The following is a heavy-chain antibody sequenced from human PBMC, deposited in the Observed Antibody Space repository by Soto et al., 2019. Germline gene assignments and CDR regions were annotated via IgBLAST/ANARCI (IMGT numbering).Heavy chain of an antibody. Sequence: SETLSLTCTVSGGSISSYYWSWIRQPPGKGLEWIGYIYYSGSTNYNPSLKSRVTISVDTSKNQFSLKLSSVTAADTAVYYCARGIQQLAPHGYWGQGTLVTVSS. CDR2: IYYSGST. J-gene: IGHJ4*02. CDR1: GGSISSYY. CDR3: ARGIQQLAPHGY. D-gene: IGHD5-18*01. V-gene: IGHV4-59*01.